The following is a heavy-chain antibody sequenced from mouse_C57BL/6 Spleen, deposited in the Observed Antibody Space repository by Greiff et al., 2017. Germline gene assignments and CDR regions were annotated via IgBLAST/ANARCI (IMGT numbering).Heavy chain of an antibody. CDR2: IHPNSGST. J-gene: IGHJ3*01. V-gene: IGHV1-64*01. D-gene: IGHD1-1*01. CDR1: GYTFTSYW. Sequence: VQLQQSGAELVKPGASVKLSCKASGYTFTSYWMHWVKQRPGQGLEWIGMIHPNSGSTNYNEKFKSKATLTVDKSSSTAYMQLSSLTSEDSAVYYCARGLDYGSSSPWFAYWGQGTLVTVSA. CDR3: ARGLDYGSSSPWFAY.